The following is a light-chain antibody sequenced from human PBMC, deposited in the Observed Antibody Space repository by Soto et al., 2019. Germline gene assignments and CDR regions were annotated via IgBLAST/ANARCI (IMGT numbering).Light chain of an antibody. J-gene: IGKJ5*01. CDR2: DAS. V-gene: IGKV3-11*01. CDR3: QQRSNWPPSIT. Sequence: EVVLTQSPGTLSLSPGERATLSCRASQTISRGYLAWYQQKPGQAPRLLIYDASNRATGIPARFSGSGSGTDFTLTISSLEPEDFAVYYCQQRSNWPPSITFGQGTRLEIK. CDR1: QTISRGY.